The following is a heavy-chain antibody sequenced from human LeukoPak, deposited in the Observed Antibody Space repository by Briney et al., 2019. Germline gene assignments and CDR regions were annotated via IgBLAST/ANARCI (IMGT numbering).Heavy chain of an antibody. V-gene: IGHV3-11*01. J-gene: IGHJ4*02. CDR1: GFTFSDYY. CDR2: ISSSGSTI. CDR3: ARAQKISPTFDH. Sequence: GGSLRLSCAASGFTFSDYYMSRIRQAPGKGLEWVSYISSSGSTIYYADSVKGRFTISRDNAKNSLYLQMNSLRAEDTAVYYCARAQKISPTFDHWGQGTLVTVSS.